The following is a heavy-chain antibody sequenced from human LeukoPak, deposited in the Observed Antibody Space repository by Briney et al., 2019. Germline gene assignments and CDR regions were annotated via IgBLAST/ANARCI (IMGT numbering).Heavy chain of an antibody. CDR1: GYSFTSYW. J-gene: IGHJ3*02. Sequence: GESLKISCKGSGYSFTSYWIGWVRQMPGKGLEWMGVIYPGDSDTRYSPSFQGQVTISADKSISTAYLQWSSLKASDTAMYYCARTTSWSSRAFDIWGQGTMVTVSS. V-gene: IGHV5-51*01. D-gene: IGHD6-13*01. CDR3: ARTTSWSSRAFDI. CDR2: IYPGDSDT.